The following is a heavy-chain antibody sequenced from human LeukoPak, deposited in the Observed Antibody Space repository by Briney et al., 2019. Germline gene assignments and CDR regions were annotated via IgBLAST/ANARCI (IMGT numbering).Heavy chain of an antibody. V-gene: IGHV4-34*01. Sequence: SETLSHTCAVYGGSFSGYYWSWIRQPPGKGLEWIGEINHSGSTNYNPSLKSRVTISVDTSKNQFSLKLSSVTAADTAVYYCARGPTTLYDSSGYLGAPFDYWGQGTLVTVSS. J-gene: IGHJ4*02. CDR2: INHSGST. D-gene: IGHD3-22*01. CDR3: ARGPTTLYDSSGYLGAPFDY. CDR1: GGSFSGYY.